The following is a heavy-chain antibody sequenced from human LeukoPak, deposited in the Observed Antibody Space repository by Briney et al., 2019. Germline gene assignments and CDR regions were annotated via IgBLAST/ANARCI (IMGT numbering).Heavy chain of an antibody. V-gene: IGHV1-46*01. CDR1: GYSFTGFY. J-gene: IGHJ5*02. D-gene: IGHD6-13*01. Sequence: GASVTVSFKASGYSFTGFYVFWVRQAPGQGLEWMGIIDPTDGSTTYARKFQGRVTLTRDTSTTTLYMELSGLRSDDTAVYYCARNIRAAIGRNWIDPWGQGTLVTVSS. CDR3: ARNIRAAIGRNWIDP. CDR2: IDPTDGST.